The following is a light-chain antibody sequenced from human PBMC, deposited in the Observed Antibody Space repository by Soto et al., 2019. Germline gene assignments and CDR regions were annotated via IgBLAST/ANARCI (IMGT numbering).Light chain of an antibody. V-gene: IGKV3-11*01. CDR2: DAS. CDR3: QQRSTRPPMYT. CDR1: QSVSSY. Sequence: EIVLTQSPATLSLSPGEGATLSCRASQSVSSYLVWYQQKPGQAPRLLIYDASKRATGIPARFSGSGSGTDFTLTISSLQPEDFALYYCQQRSTRPPMYTFGQGTKAEIK. J-gene: IGKJ2*01.